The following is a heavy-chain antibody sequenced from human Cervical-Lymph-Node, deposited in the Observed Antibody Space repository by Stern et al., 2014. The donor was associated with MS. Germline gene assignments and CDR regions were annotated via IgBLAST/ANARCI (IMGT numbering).Heavy chain of an antibody. CDR3: ARGLAAAGLYYYYGMDV. V-gene: IGHV1-2*06. CDR2: INPNSGGT. Sequence: VQLVESGAEVKKPGASVKVSCKASGHTFTGYYMHWVRPAPGQGLEWMGRINPNSGGTTYAQKFPGRVPITMDTSISTDYMELRRLRTDDTAVYYWARGLAAAGLYYYYGMDVWGQGTTVTVSS. J-gene: IGHJ6*02. D-gene: IGHD6-13*01. CDR1: GHTFTGYY.